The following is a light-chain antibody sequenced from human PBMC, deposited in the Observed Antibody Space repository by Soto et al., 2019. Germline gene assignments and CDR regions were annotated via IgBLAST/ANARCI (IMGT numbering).Light chain of an antibody. CDR1: QSISDT. J-gene: IGKJ1*01. CDR3: QQYGSSPAT. CDR2: GAS. V-gene: IGKV3-15*01. Sequence: ETVMTQSPATLSVSPGGRATLSCRASQSISDTLAWYQQKPGQAPRLLIHGASTRATGFPARFSGSGSGTDFTLTISRLEPEDFAVYYCQQYGSSPATFGQGTKVDIK.